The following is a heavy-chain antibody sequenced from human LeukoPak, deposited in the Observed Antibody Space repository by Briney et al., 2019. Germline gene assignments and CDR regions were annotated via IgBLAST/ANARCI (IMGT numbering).Heavy chain of an antibody. Sequence: GGSLRLSCAASGFTFSAYWMHWVRQATGKGLVWVSRVKYDGSTTTYADSVKGRFTISRDNAKNILYLQMNSLRVEDTAVYYCARDLDWLLFDYWGQGTLVTVCS. V-gene: IGHV3-74*01. CDR1: GFTFSAYW. J-gene: IGHJ4*02. D-gene: IGHD3-9*01. CDR2: VKYDGSTT. CDR3: ARDLDWLLFDY.